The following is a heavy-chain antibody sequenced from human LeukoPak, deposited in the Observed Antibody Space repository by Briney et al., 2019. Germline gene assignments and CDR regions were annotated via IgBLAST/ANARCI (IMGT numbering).Heavy chain of an antibody. D-gene: IGHD4-17*01. CDR2: VNPSGDNT. V-gene: IGHV1-46*01. CDR3: ARNKWGDYDFDY. Sequence: GASVKVSCKASGYTFTTCYMHWVRQAPGQGLEWMGIVNPSGDNTTHAQKFQGRLTITRDTSASTAYMELSSLRSEDTAVYYCARNKWGDYDFDYWGQGTLVTVSS. CDR1: GYTFTTCY. J-gene: IGHJ4*02.